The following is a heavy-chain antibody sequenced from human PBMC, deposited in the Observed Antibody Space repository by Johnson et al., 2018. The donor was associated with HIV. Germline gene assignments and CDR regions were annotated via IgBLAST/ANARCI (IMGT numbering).Heavy chain of an antibody. Sequence: VQLVESGGGLVQPGGSLRLSCAASGFTFSRYAMHWVRQAPGRGLEWVAVISYEGSNKYSADSVKGPFTISRDNSKNTLDLQMNRLRAQDTAVYYCARDWEGYAFDIWGQGTMVTVSS. CDR3: ARDWEGYAFDI. D-gene: IGHD1-26*01. CDR1: GFTFSRYA. V-gene: IGHV3-30-3*01. J-gene: IGHJ3*02. CDR2: ISYEGSNK.